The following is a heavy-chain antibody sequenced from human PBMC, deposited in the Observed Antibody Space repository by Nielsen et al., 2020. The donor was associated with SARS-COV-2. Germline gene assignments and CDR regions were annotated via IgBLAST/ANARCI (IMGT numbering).Heavy chain of an antibody. Sequence: ASVKVSCKASRYTFTSYGISWVRQAPGQGLEWVGWISTYNGDTNYAQKLQGRVTMTTDTSTSTAYMELRSLTSDDTAVYYCARDWGDSSGYYADYWGQGTLVTVSS. V-gene: IGHV1-18*01. CDR2: ISTYNGDT. D-gene: IGHD3-22*01. J-gene: IGHJ4*02. CDR3: ARDWGDSSGYYADY. CDR1: RYTFTSYG.